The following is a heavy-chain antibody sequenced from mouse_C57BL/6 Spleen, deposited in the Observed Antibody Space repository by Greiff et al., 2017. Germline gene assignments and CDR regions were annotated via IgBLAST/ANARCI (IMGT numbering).Heavy chain of an antibody. V-gene: IGHV7-1*01. CDR1: GFTFSDFY. D-gene: IGHD2-3*01. Sequence: EVMLVESGGGLVQSGRSLRLSCATSGFTFSDFYMEWVRQAPGKGLEWIAASRNKANDYTTEYSASVKGRVIVSRDTSQSILYLQMYALRAADTAIYYCARAPDDYWYFDVWGTGTTVTVSS. CDR2: SRNKANDYTT. CDR3: ARAPDDYWYFDV. J-gene: IGHJ1*03.